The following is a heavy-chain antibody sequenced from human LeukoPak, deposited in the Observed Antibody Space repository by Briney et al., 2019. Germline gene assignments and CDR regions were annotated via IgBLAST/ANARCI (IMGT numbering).Heavy chain of an antibody. J-gene: IGHJ2*01. Sequence: SETLSLTCTVSGGSISSYYWSWIRQPAGKGLEWIGRIYTSGGTNYNPSLKSRVTMSVDTSKNQFSLKLSSVTAADTAVYYCARDSGSYFRGPSGYWYFDLWGRGTLVTVSS. CDR1: GGSISSYY. CDR3: ARDSGSYFRGPSGYWYFDL. V-gene: IGHV4-4*07. CDR2: IYTSGGT. D-gene: IGHD1-26*01.